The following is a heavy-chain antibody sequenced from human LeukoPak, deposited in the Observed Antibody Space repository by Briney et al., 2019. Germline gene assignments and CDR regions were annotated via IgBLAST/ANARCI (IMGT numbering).Heavy chain of an antibody. CDR2: IYTSGST. V-gene: IGHV4-61*02. D-gene: IGHD3-22*01. Sequence: SETLSLTCTVSGGSISSGSYYWSWIRQPAGKGLEWIGRIYTSGSTNYNPSLKSRVTISVDTSKNQFSLKLSSVTAADTAVYYCARTHDSSGYYLGNWFDPWGQGTLVTVSS. CDR3: ARTHDSSGYYLGNWFDP. J-gene: IGHJ5*02. CDR1: GGSISSGSYY.